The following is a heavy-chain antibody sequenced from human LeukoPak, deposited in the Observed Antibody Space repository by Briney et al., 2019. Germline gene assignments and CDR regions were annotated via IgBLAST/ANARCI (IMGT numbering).Heavy chain of an antibody. D-gene: IGHD6-6*01. J-gene: IGHJ4*02. CDR3: TRLGLYSSSTGFDY. V-gene: IGHV3-73*01. CDR1: GFSFSSYS. Sequence: GGSLRLSCAASGFSFSSYSMNWVRQASGKGLEWVGRIRSKANSYATAYAASVKGRFTISRDDSKNTAYLQMNSLKTEDTAVYYCTRLGLYSSSTGFDYWGQGTLVTVSS. CDR2: IRSKANSYAT.